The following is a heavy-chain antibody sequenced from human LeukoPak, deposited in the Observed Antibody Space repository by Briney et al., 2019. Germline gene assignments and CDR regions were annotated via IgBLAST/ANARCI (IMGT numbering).Heavy chain of an antibody. V-gene: IGHV3-21*01. CDR3: ARDPHSCSSTSCSLYYFDY. D-gene: IGHD2-2*01. J-gene: IGHJ4*02. Sequence: GGSLRLSCAASGFTFSSYSMNWVRQAPGKGLEWVSSISSSSSYIYYADSVKGRFTISRDNAKNSLYLQMNSLRAEDTAVYYCARDPHSCSSTSCSLYYFDYWGQGTLVTVSS. CDR1: GFTFSSYS. CDR2: ISSSSSYI.